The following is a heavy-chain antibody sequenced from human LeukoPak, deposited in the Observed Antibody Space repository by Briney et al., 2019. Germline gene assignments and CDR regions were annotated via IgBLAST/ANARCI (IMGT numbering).Heavy chain of an antibody. D-gene: IGHD2-8*01. CDR2: ISGSGGST. V-gene: IGHV3-23*01. Sequence: GGSLRLSCAASGFTFSSYAMSWVRQAPGKGLEWVSAISGSGGSTYYADSVKGRFTISRDNSKNTLYLQMNSLRAEDTAVHYCAKARGDIVLMVYDLDYWGQGTLVTVSS. CDR3: AKARGDIVLMVYDLDY. J-gene: IGHJ4*02. CDR1: GFTFSSYA.